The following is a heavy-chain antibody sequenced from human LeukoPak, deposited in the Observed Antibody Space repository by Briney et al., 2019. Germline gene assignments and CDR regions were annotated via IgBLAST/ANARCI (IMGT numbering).Heavy chain of an antibody. CDR1: GGSFSGYY. J-gene: IGHJ4*02. CDR2: INHSGST. Sequence: KPSETLSLTCAVYGGSFSGYYWSWIRQPPGKGLEWIGEINHSGSTDYNPSLKSRVTISVDTSKNQFSLKLSSVTAADTAVYYCARDGDYLGQGTLVTVSS. V-gene: IGHV4-34*01. CDR3: ARDGDY.